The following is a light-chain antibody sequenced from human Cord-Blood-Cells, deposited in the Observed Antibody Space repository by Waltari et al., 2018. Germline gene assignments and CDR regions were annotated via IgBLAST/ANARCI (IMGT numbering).Light chain of an antibody. CDR3: SSYTSSSTVV. V-gene: IGLV2-14*01. J-gene: IGLJ2*01. CDR2: DVS. Sequence: QSALTQPASVSGSPGQSITISCPAPSSDVGGYNYVSWYQQHPGKAPKPMIYDVSKRPSGVSNRFSGSKSGNTASLTISGLQAEDEADYYCSSYTSSSTVVFGGGTKLTVL. CDR1: SSDVGGYNY.